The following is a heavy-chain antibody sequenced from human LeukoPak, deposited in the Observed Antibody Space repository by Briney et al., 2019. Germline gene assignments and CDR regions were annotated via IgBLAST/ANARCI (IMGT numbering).Heavy chain of an antibody. V-gene: IGHV3-30*18. CDR1: GFTFSSYG. J-gene: IGHJ4*02. Sequence: PGGSLRLSCAASGFTFSSYGMHWVRQAPGRGLEWVAVISYDGSNKYYADSVKGRFTISRDNSKNTLYLQMNSQRAEDTAVYYCAKGGILTGPFDYWGQGTLVTVSS. CDR2: ISYDGSNK. D-gene: IGHD3-9*01. CDR3: AKGGILTGPFDY.